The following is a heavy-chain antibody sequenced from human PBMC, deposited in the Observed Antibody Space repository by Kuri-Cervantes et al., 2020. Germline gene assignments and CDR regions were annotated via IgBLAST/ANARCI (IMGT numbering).Heavy chain of an antibody. CDR2: INPKSGDI. V-gene: IGHV1-2*02. CDR1: GYTFTGYY. D-gene: IGHD4-23*01. CDR3: ARAPYGGTYFDY. Sequence: ASVKVSCKASGYTFTGYYTHWVRQAPGQGLEWMGWINPKSGDINYAQKFQGRVNMTRDTSISTAYTDLSRLTSDDTAVYYCARAPYGGTYFDYWGQGALVTVSS. J-gene: IGHJ4*02.